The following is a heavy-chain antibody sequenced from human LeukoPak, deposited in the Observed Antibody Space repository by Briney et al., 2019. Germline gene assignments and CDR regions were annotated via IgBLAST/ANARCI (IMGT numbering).Heavy chain of an antibody. CDR2: ISWDGGST. CDR3: AKSASGWSFDY. Sequence: GGSLRLSCAASGFTFDDYAMLWVRQAPGKGLQWVSLISWDGGSTYYADSVKGRFTISRDNSKNTLYLQMNSLRAEDTAVYYCAKSASGWSFDYWGQGTLVTVSS. D-gene: IGHD6-19*01. V-gene: IGHV3-43D*03. J-gene: IGHJ4*02. CDR1: GFTFDDYA.